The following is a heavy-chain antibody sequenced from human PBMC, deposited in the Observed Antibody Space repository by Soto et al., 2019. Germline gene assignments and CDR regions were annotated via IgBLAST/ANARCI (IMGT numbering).Heavy chain of an antibody. V-gene: IGHV3-64D*08. Sequence: PGGSLRLSCSASGFTFSSYAMHWVRQAPGKGLEYVSAISSNGGSTYYADSVKGRFTISRDNSKNTLYLQMSSLRAEDTAVYYCVKDLREWVVVVPPAKSDYWGQGTLVTVSS. CDR2: ISSNGGST. D-gene: IGHD2-2*01. CDR1: GFTFSSYA. J-gene: IGHJ4*02. CDR3: VKDLREWVVVVPPAKSDY.